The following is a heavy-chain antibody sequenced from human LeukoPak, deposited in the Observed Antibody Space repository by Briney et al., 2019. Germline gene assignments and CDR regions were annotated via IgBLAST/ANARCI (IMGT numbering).Heavy chain of an antibody. Sequence: GGSLRLSCATSGFTFSAWGMNWVRQAPGKGLEWVSSIGDSAGSTFYADSVKGRFTISRDNAKNSLYLQMNSLRAEDTAVYYCAREEGGDSSGWALDYWGQGTLVTVSS. CDR3: AREEGGDSSGWALDY. D-gene: IGHD6-19*01. CDR2: IGDSAGST. J-gene: IGHJ4*02. CDR1: GFTFSAWG. V-gene: IGHV3-23*01.